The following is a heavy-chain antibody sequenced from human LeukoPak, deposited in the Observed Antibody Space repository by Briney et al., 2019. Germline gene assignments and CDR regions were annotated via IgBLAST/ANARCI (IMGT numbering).Heavy chain of an antibody. Sequence: GGSLRLSCVASGFTFSSYGMNWVRQAPGKGLEWVAFIPYDGKYKYYADSVKGRFTISRDNSKNTLYLQMNSLRAEDTAVYYCARDRCSGGSCYGYYYGMDVWGQGTTVTVSS. J-gene: IGHJ6*02. CDR3: ARDRCSGGSCYGYYYGMDV. D-gene: IGHD2-15*01. CDR1: GFTFSSYG. CDR2: IPYDGKYK. V-gene: IGHV3-30*02.